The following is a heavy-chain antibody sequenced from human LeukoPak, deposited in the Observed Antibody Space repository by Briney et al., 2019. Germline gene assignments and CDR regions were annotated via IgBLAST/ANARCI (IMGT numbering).Heavy chain of an antibody. V-gene: IGHV4-30-4*01. Sequence: PSETLSLTCTVSGGSISSGDYYWSWIRQPPGKGLEWIGYIYYSGSTYYNPSLKSRVTISVDTSKNQFSLKLSSVTAADTAVYYCARDGGYGDYDWYFDLWGRGTLVTVSS. CDR2: IYYSGST. CDR3: ARDGGYGDYDWYFDL. D-gene: IGHD4-17*01. CDR1: GGSISSGDYY. J-gene: IGHJ2*01.